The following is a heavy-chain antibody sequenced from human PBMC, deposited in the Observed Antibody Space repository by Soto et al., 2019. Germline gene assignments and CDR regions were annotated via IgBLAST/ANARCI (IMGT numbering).Heavy chain of an antibody. Sequence: QPGGSLRLSCAASGFTFSSYGMHWVRQAPGKGLEWVAVIWYDGSNKYYADSVKGRFTISRDNSKNTLYLQMNSLRAEDTAVYYCARERWNDGTYYYYGMDVWGQGTTVTVSS. CDR1: GFTFSSYG. D-gene: IGHD1-1*01. J-gene: IGHJ6*02. CDR3: ARERWNDGTYYYYGMDV. V-gene: IGHV3-33*01. CDR2: IWYDGSNK.